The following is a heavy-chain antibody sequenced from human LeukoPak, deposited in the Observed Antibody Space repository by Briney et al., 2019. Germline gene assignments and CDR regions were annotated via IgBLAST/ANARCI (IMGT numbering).Heavy chain of an antibody. D-gene: IGHD2-21*02. CDR1: GFTSSTYW. CDR3: ARGRGIATAY. V-gene: IGHV3-7*01. CDR2: INEAGSQQ. Sequence: GGSLRLSCAASGFTSSTYWMTWVRQAPGKGLEWVANINEAGSQQYYVDSVKGRFTISRDNAKNPLHLQMNSLRVDDTAIYYCARGRGIATAYWGQGTLVTVSS. J-gene: IGHJ4*02.